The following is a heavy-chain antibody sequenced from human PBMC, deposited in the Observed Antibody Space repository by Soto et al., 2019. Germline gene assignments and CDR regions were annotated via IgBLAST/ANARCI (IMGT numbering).Heavy chain of an antibody. Sequence: QVRLVQSGAEVKKPGSSVKVSCKASGGTFSSYAISWVRQAPGQGLEWMGGIIPIFGTANYAQKFQGRGTITADEYTSTAYMELSSLRSEDTAVYYCARAPNIAAAGMGYWGQGTLVTVSS. CDR3: ARAPNIAAAGMGY. D-gene: IGHD6-13*01. V-gene: IGHV1-69*12. J-gene: IGHJ4*02. CDR2: IIPIFGTA. CDR1: GGTFSSYA.